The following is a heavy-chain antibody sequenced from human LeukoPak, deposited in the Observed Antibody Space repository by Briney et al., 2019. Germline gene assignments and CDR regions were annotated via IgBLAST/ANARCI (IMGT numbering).Heavy chain of an antibody. CDR3: ARALGAVTTYRSLASKTYYFDY. Sequence: GASVKVSCKASGYTFTSYYMHWVRQAPGQGLEWMGIINPSGGSTSYAQKFQGRVTMTRDMSTSTVYMELSSLRSEDTAVYYCARALGAVTTYRSLASKTYYFDYWGQGTLVTVSS. CDR1: GYTFTSYY. D-gene: IGHD4-17*01. J-gene: IGHJ4*02. CDR2: INPSGGST. V-gene: IGHV1-46*01.